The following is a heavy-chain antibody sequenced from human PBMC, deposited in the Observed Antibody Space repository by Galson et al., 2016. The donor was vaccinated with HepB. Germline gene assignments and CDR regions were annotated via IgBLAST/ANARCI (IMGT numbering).Heavy chain of an antibody. V-gene: IGHV3-21*01. D-gene: IGHD6-13*01. CDR2: ISSSSSYI. J-gene: IGHJ5*02. Sequence: LRLSCAASGFTFSTYSMNWVRQAPGKGLEWVSSISSSSSYIYYADSVKSRFTISRDNAKNSLYLQMNSLRAEDTAVYYRARDAHRVLRRSGMTAAGFDPWGQGTLVTVSS. CDR1: GFTFSTYS. CDR3: ARDAHRVLRRSGMTAAGFDP.